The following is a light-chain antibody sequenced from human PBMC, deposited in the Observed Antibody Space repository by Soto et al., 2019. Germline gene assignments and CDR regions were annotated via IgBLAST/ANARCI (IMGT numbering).Light chain of an antibody. V-gene: IGKV3-15*01. CDR2: GAS. CDR1: QGIGIN. J-gene: IGKJ1*01. CDR3: QHYNDWPT. Sequence: EIVMTQSTATLSVSPGERATLSCRASQGIGINLAWYQHKPGQAPRLLFYGASTRAIGLPARFSGSGSGTEFTLTISSLQSEDFAIYYCQHYNDWPTFGQGTKVEIK.